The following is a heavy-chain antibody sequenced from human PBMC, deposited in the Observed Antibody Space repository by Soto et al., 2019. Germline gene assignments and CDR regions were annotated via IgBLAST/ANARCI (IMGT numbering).Heavy chain of an antibody. CDR1: GYSFTSYW. V-gene: IGHV5-51*01. J-gene: IGHJ6*02. Sequence: GESLKISCKGSGYSFTSYWIGWVRQMPGKGLEWMGIIYPGDSDTRYSPSFQGQVTISADKSISTAYLQWSSLKASDTAMYYCARRSSGWYQGSYGMDVWGQGTTVTVSS. D-gene: IGHD6-19*01. CDR2: IYPGDSDT. CDR3: ARRSSGWYQGSYGMDV.